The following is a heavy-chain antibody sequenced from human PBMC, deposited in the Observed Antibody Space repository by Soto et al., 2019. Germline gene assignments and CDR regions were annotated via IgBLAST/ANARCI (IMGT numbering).Heavy chain of an antibody. CDR2: ISGSGGST. Sequence: EVQLLESGGGLVQPGGSLRLSCAASGFTFSSYAMSWVRQAPGKGLEWVSAISGSGGSTYYADSVKGRVTISRDNSKNTLYMQMISLRAEDTAVYYCAKHPALGTFPRYFDYWGQGTLVTVSS. V-gene: IGHV3-23*01. J-gene: IGHJ4*02. CDR3: AKHPALGTFPRYFDY. D-gene: IGHD7-27*01. CDR1: GFTFSSYA.